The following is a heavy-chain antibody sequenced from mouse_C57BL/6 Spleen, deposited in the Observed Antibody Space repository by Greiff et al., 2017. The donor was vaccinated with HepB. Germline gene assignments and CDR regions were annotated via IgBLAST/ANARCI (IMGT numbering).Heavy chain of an antibody. CDR3: ARSDYDRAY. CDR2: IDPSDSYT. D-gene: IGHD2-4*01. V-gene: IGHV1-50*01. CDR1: GYTFTSYW. Sequence: QVQLQQSGAELVKPGASVKLSCKASGYTFTSYWMQWVKQRPGQGLEWIGEIDPSDSYTNYNQKFKGKATLTVDTSSSTAYMQLSSLTSEDSAVYYCARSDYDRAYWGQGTLVTVSA. J-gene: IGHJ3*01.